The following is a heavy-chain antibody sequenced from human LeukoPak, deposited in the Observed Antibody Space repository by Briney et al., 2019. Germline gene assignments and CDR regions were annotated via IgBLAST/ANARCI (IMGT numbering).Heavy chain of an antibody. CDR3: ARHGYNASHYFLDF. D-gene: IGHD3-22*01. V-gene: IGHV4-4*07. Sequence: SETLSLTCTVTSGSINSYYWGWVRQPAGRGLEWIGRIYTTGKTDYNPSLKSRLTMSVDTSKRQFSLNLTSVTAADTAIYFCARHGYNASHYFLDFWSQGKLVTVSS. CDR2: IYTTGKT. J-gene: IGHJ4*02. CDR1: SGSINSYY.